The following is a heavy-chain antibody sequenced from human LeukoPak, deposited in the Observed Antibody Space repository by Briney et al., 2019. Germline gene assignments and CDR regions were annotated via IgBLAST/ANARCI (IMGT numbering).Heavy chain of an antibody. J-gene: IGHJ4*02. Sequence: SQTLSLTCAVSGGSISSGGYSWSWVRQPPGKGLEWIGYIYHSGSTYYNPSLKSRVTISVDRSKNQFSLKLSSVTAADTAVYYCARGYDSSGYYFDYWGQGTLVTVSS. D-gene: IGHD3-22*01. V-gene: IGHV4-30-2*01. CDR3: ARGYDSSGYYFDY. CDR2: IYHSGST. CDR1: GGSISSGGYS.